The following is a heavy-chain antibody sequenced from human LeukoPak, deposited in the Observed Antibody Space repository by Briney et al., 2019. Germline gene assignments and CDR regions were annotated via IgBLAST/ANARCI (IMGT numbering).Heavy chain of an antibody. J-gene: IGHJ4*02. Sequence: SSETLSLTCAVYGGSFSGYYWSWIRQPPGKGLEWIGEFNHSGSTNYNPSLKSRVTISVDTSKNQFSLKLSSVTAADTAVYYCARVSGYSYGKGYFDYWGQGTLVTVSS. CDR1: GGSFSGYY. D-gene: IGHD5-18*01. V-gene: IGHV4-34*01. CDR2: FNHSGST. CDR3: ARVSGYSYGKGYFDY.